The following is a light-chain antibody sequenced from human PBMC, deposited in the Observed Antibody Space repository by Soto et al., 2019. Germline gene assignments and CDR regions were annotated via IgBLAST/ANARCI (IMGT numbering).Light chain of an antibody. CDR2: GTS. V-gene: IGKV3-20*01. CDR3: QHYGGSFI. CDR1: QSVKSSY. J-gene: IGKJ3*01. Sequence: EIVLTQSPGTLSLSPGERATLPCRASQSVKSSYLAWYQHKPGQAPRLLIYGTSSRATGIPDRFSGSGSGTDFTLTISRLEPEDFAVYYCQHYGGSFIFGPGTKVDFK.